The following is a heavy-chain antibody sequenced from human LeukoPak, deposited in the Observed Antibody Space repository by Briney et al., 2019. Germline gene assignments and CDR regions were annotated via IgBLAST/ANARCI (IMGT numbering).Heavy chain of an antibody. V-gene: IGHV1-69-2*01. CDR3: ARTIAAAPPFYYYHYMDV. J-gene: IGHJ6*03. D-gene: IGHD6-13*01. Sequence: GASVKVSCKASGYTFTDYYIHWLQQAPGKGPEWMGRIDPENGETIYAEKFQGRVTIIADTSTDTAYMEVSSLRSEDTAVYYCARTIAAAPPFYYYHYMDVWGKGTTVTVSS. CDR1: GYTFTDYY. CDR2: IDPENGET.